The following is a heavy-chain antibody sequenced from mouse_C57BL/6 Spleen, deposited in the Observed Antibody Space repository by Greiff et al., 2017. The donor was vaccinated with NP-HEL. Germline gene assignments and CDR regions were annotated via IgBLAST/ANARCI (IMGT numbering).Heavy chain of an antibody. D-gene: IGHD2-4*01. Sequence: VQLQQPGAELVKPGASVKLSCKASGYTFTSYWMQWVKQRPGQGLEWIGEIDPSDSYTNYNQKFKGKATLTVDTSSSTAYMQLSSLTSEDSAVYYCARGNDYDDYYAMDYWGQGASVTVAS. J-gene: IGHJ4*01. V-gene: IGHV1-50*01. CDR3: ARGNDYDDYYAMDY. CDR1: GYTFTSYW. CDR2: IDPSDSYT.